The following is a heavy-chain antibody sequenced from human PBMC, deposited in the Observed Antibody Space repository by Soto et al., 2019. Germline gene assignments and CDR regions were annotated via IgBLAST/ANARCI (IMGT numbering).Heavy chain of an antibody. J-gene: IGHJ6*02. V-gene: IGHV5-51*01. CDR2: IYPGDSDT. CDR3: ARLGGYCSGGSCYSDYYYYYGMDV. Sequence: PGESLKISCTGSGYSFSTYWIAWVRQMPGKGLEWMGIIYPGDSDTRYSPSFQGQVTISADTSTKTAYLQWSSLKASDTAIYYCARLGGYCSGGSCYSDYYYYYGMDVWGQGTTVTVS. CDR1: GYSFSTYW. D-gene: IGHD2-15*01.